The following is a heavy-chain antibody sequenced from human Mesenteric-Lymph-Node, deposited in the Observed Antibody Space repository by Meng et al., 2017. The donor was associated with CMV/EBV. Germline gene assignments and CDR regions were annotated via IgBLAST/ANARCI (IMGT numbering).Heavy chain of an antibody. CDR2: ISYDGSNK. V-gene: IGHV3-30*04. J-gene: IGHJ4*02. CDR3: ARVGAFDWSIFDY. CDR1: GFTFSSYA. D-gene: IGHD3-9*01. Sequence: LSLTCAASGFTFSSYAMHWVRQAPGKGLEWVAVISYDGSNKYYADSVKGRFTISRDNSKNTLYLQMNSLRAEDTAVYYCARVGAFDWSIFDYWGQGTVVTVSS.